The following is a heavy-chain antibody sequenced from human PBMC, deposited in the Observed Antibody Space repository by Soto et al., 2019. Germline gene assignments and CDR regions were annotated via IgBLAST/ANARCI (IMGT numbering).Heavy chain of an antibody. D-gene: IGHD3-22*01. J-gene: IGHJ6*02. CDR2: IYHSGST. Sequence: SETLSLTCAVSGGSISSSNWWSWVRQPPGKGLEWIGEIYHSGSTNYNPSLKSRVTISVDKSKNQFSLKLSSVTAADTAVYYCARDRRYYDSSGYSYYYYGMDVWGQGTTVTVSS. CDR3: ARDRRYYDSSGYSYYYYGMDV. V-gene: IGHV4-4*02. CDR1: GGSISSSNW.